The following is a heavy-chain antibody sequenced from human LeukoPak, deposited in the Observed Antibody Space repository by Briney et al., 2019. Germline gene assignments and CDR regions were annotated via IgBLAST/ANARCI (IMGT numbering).Heavy chain of an antibody. CDR2: ISYDGSNK. CDR1: GXTFSSYA. J-gene: IGHJ6*02. V-gene: IGHV3-30-3*01. CDR3: ARDSYGMDV. Sequence: GGSLRLSCAASGXTFSSYAMHWVRQAPGKGLEWVAVISYDGSNKYYANSVKGRFTISRDNSKNTLYLQMNSLRAEDTAVYYCARDSYGMDVWGQGTAVTVSS.